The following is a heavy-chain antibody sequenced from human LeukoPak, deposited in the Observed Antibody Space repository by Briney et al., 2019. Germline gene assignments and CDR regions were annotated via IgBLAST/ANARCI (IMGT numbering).Heavy chain of an antibody. Sequence: GASVKVSCKASGYTFTSYAMNWVRQAPGQGLEWMGWISAYNGNTNYAQKLQGRVTMTTDTSTSTAYMELRSLRSDDTAVYYCARVNSLLAAAGPWGQGTLVTVSS. V-gene: IGHV1-18*01. D-gene: IGHD6-13*01. CDR2: ISAYNGNT. J-gene: IGHJ5*02. CDR3: ARVNSLLAAAGP. CDR1: GYTFTSYA.